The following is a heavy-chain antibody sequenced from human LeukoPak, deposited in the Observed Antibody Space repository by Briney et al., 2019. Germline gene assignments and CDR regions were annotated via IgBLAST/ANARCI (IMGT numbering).Heavy chain of an antibody. Sequence: ASVKVSCKASGYTFTNHAINWVRQAPGQGLEYMGWIDTNTGNPTYAQAFTGRIVFSLDTSVSTAYLDIRSLKAEDTAVYFCARRSMVQHLDVWGKGTTVTVPS. D-gene: IGHD3-10*01. CDR2: IDTNTGNP. CDR3: ARRSMVQHLDV. CDR1: GYTFTNHA. V-gene: IGHV7-4-1*02. J-gene: IGHJ6*04.